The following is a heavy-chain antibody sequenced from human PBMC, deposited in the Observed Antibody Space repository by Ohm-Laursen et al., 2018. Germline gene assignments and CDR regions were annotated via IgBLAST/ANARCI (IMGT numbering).Heavy chain of an antibody. CDR1: GFTFSSYW. V-gene: IGHV3-7*01. CDR2: IKVDGGEK. J-gene: IGHJ4*02. Sequence: GSLRLSCAASGFTFSSYWMTWVRQPPGKGLEWVARIKVDGGEKYYVDSVRGRFIISRDNAKNSLYLQMNSLRAEDTAVYYCARDGGKGWTYTFEYWGQGTLVTVSS. D-gene: IGHD4-23*01. CDR3: ARDGGKGWTYTFEY.